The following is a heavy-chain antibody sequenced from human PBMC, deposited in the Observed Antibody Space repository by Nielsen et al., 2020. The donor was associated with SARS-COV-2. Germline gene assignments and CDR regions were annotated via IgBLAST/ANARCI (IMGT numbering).Heavy chain of an antibody. CDR2: ISWNSGSI. CDR1: GFTFDDYA. CDR3: ATSTSFDY. Sequence: SLKISCAASGFTFDDYAMHWVRQAPGKGLEWVSGISWNSGSIGYADSVKGRFTISRDNSKNTLYLQMNSLRAEDTAVYYCATSTSFDYWGQGTLVTVSS. V-gene: IGHV3-9*01. J-gene: IGHJ4*02.